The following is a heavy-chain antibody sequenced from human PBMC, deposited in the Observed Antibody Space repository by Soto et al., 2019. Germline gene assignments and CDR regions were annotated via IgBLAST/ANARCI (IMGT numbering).Heavy chain of an antibody. CDR1: GGSFSGYC. CDR2: INHSGST. V-gene: IGHV4-34*01. J-gene: IGHJ4*02. Sequence: PSETLSLTCGVEGGSFSGYCWTWIRQPPGTGLEWIGEINHSGSTNYNPSLKSRVTISVDTSKNQFSLKLTSVTAADTAVYYCAREKITGLFDYWGEGTLVTVSS. CDR3: AREKITGLFDY. D-gene: IGHD2-8*02.